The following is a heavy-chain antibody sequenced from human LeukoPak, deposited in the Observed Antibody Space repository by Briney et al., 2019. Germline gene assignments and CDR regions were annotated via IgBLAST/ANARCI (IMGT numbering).Heavy chain of an antibody. CDR3: VKVAYVFWSGYSTPYYFDF. J-gene: IGHJ4*02. D-gene: IGHD3-3*01. CDR1: ECTFSSYT. CDR2: ISADGSNK. V-gene: IGHV3-30-3*01. Sequence: GGALRLTCAASECTFSSYTMYRVRQPPGRGVEWVAVISADGSNKNYASSVKGRFSISKDNSKNTLYLQMNSLRTEDTAVYYCVKVAYVFWSGYSTPYYFDFWGQGTLLTVSS.